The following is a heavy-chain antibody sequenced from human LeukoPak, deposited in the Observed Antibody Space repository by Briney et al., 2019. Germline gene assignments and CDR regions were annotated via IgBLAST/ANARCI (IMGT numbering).Heavy chain of an antibody. D-gene: IGHD6-13*01. V-gene: IGHV4-61*02. J-gene: IGHJ6*02. CDR2: IYTSGST. Sequence: SQTLSLTCTVSGGSISSGSYYWSWIRQPAGKGLEWIGRIYTSGSTNYNPSLKSRVTISVDTSKNQFSLKLSSVTAADTAVYYCARDLGEQQLVRPRYYYYYGMDVWGQGTTVTVSS. CDR1: GGSISSGSYY. CDR3: ARDLGEQQLVRPRYYYYYGMDV.